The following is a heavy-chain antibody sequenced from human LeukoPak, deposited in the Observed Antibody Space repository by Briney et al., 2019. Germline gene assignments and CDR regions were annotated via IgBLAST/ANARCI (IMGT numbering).Heavy chain of an antibody. D-gene: IGHD1-26*01. Sequence: GGSLRLSCAASGFTFSSYSMNWVRQAPGKGLEWVSYISSSSSTIYYADSVKGRFTISRDNAKNSLYLQMNSLRAEDTAVYYCARGKKWEPFDYWGQGTLVTVSS. CDR2: ISSSSSTI. CDR1: GFTFSSYS. J-gene: IGHJ4*02. V-gene: IGHV3-48*04. CDR3: ARGKKWEPFDY.